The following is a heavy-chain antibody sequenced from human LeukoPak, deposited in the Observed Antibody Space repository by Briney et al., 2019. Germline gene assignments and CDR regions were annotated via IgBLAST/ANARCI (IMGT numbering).Heavy chain of an antibody. V-gene: IGHV4-59*01. D-gene: IGHD4-23*01. CDR2: IYYSGST. Sequence: SETLSLTCAVYGGSFSGYYWSWIRQPPGKGLEWIGYIYYSGSTNYNPSLKSRVTISVDTSKNQFSLKLSSVTAADTAVYYCARYSGKRAFDIWGQGTMVTVSS. CDR3: ARYSGKRAFDI. J-gene: IGHJ3*02. CDR1: GGSFSGYY.